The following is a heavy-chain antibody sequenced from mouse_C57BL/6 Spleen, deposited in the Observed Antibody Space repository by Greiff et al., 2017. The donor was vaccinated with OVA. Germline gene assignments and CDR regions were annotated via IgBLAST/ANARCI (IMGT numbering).Heavy chain of an antibody. CDR2: ISDGGSYT. CDR3: ARDRDREYFDY. CDR1: GFTFSSYA. Sequence: EVMLVESGGGLVKPGGSLKLSCAASGFTFSSYAMSWVRQTPEKRLEWVATISDGGSYTYYPDNVKGRFTISRDNAKNNLYLQMSHLKSEDTAMYYCARDRDREYFDYWGQGTTLTVSS. V-gene: IGHV5-4*01. J-gene: IGHJ2*01. D-gene: IGHD2-14*01.